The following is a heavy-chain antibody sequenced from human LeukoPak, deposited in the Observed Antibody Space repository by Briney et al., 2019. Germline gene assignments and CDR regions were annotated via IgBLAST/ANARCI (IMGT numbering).Heavy chain of an antibody. CDR2: INPNTGGT. V-gene: IGHV1-2*02. CDR3: ARRDDYGAD. D-gene: IGHD4-17*01. Sequence: ASVTVSFKASGYTFTGYYMHWVRQAPGQGLEWMGWINPNTGGTNYAQNFQGRVTMTRDTSISTAYMELSRLRSDDSAVYYCARRDDYGADWGQGTLVTVSS. J-gene: IGHJ4*02. CDR1: GYTFTGYY.